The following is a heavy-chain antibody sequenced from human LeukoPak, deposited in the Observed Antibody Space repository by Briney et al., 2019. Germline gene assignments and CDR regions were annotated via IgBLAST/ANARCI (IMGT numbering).Heavy chain of an antibody. D-gene: IGHD1-1*01. V-gene: IGHV4-59*01. CDR3: ARAVRWVQLPTFYY. J-gene: IGHJ4*02. CDR2: IYYSGST. Sequence: PSETLSLTHIVSGGSISTYYWSWIRQPPGKGLEWIGYIYYSGSTNYNPSLTSRVPISVDTSKNQVSLTLSSGTAADTAVYYCARAVRWVQLPTFYYWGQGTLVTVSS. CDR1: GGSISTYY.